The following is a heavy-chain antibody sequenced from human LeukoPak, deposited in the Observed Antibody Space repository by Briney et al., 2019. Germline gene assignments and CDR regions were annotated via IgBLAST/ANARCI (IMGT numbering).Heavy chain of an antibody. Sequence: ASVKVSCKASGYTFTSYYMHWVRQAPGQGLEWMGIINPSGGSTSYAQKFQGRVTMTRDMSTSTVYMELSSLGSEDTAVYYCAREQATTVTILNAFDIWGQGTMVTVSS. V-gene: IGHV1-46*01. J-gene: IGHJ3*02. CDR3: AREQATTVTILNAFDI. CDR1: GYTFTSYY. D-gene: IGHD4-17*01. CDR2: INPSGGST.